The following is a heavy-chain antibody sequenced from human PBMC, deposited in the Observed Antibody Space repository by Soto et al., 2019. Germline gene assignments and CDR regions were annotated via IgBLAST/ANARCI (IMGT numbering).Heavy chain of an antibody. CDR3: ARRAWDSYYAIDV. J-gene: IGHJ6*02. CDR1: GFKYTDFA. V-gene: IGHV3-30*09. CDR2: ISYDGSDK. D-gene: IGHD3-22*01. Sequence: VQLVESGGGEVQPGRSLRLSCAASGFKYTDFALHWVRQAPGKGLEWVAIISYDGSDKYYAYSVKGRFVISRDNTKNALYLEMNSLRPEDTAVYFCARRAWDSYYAIDVWGQGTTVTVFS.